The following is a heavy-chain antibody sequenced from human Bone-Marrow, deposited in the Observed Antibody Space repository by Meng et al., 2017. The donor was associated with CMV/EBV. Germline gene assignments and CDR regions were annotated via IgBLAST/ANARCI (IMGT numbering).Heavy chain of an antibody. CDR1: GFSLSTSGMC. V-gene: IGHV2-70*20. D-gene: IGHD6-19*01. J-gene: IGHJ4*02. CDR2: IDWDDEK. Sequence: GPTLVKPTQTLTLTCTFSGFSLSTSGMCVSWVRQPPGKALEWLALIDWDDEKYYSTSLKTRLTISKDTSKNQVVLTMTNMDPVDTATYYCARIAGSGWIFDYWGQGTLVTVSS. CDR3: ARIAGSGWIFDY.